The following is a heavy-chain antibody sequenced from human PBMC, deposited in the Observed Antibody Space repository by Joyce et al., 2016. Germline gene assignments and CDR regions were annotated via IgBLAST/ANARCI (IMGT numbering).Heavy chain of an antibody. Sequence: EVQLVESGGGLVEPGGSLRISCAASGFTFRTSSMSWFSQAPGKGLEWVSAISGDSTYIFYADSVKGRFTVSRDNAKNSLYLQMNTLRAEDTAVFFCARGGLVYDYSMDVWGQGTTVTVSS. V-gene: IGHV3-21*02. J-gene: IGHJ6*02. CDR1: GFTFRTSS. CDR3: ARGGLVYDYSMDV. D-gene: IGHD2-8*02. CDR2: ISGDSTYI.